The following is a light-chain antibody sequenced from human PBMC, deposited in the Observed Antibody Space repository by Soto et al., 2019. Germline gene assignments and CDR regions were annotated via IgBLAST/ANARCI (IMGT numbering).Light chain of an antibody. Sequence: DIQMTQSPSSLAASLGDRVTITCGASQSISSYLNWYQQKPGKAPKLLIYAASSLQSGVPSRFSGSGSGTDFTLTISSLQPEDFATYYCQQSYSTPRTFCQGTKVDIK. CDR1: QSISSY. V-gene: IGKV1-39*01. CDR2: AAS. J-gene: IGKJ1*01. CDR3: QQSYSTPRT.